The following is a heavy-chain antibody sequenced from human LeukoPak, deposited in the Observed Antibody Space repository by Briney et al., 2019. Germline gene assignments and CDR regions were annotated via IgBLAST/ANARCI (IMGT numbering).Heavy chain of an antibody. CDR1: GFTFDDYA. V-gene: IGHV3-21*01. J-gene: IGHJ4*02. CDR2: ISSSSSYI. D-gene: IGHD2-2*01. Sequence: GRSLRLSCAASGFTFDDYAMHWVRQAPGKGLEWVSSISSSSSYIYYADSVKGRFTISRDNAKNSLYLQMNSLRAEDTALYYCASLNRADCSSTSCHTHYWGQGTLVTVSS. CDR3: ASLNRADCSSTSCHTHY.